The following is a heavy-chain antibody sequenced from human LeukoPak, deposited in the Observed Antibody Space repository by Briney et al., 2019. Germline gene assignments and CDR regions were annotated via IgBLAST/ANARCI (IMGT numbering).Heavy chain of an antibody. D-gene: IGHD6-19*01. CDR2: ISWNSGSI. CDR1: GFTFDDYA. V-gene: IGHV3-9*01. J-gene: IGHJ4*02. Sequence: GGSLRLSCAASGFTFDDYAMHWVRQAPGKGLEWVSGISWNSGSIGYADSVKGRFTISRDNAKNSLYLQMNSLRAEDTALYYCAKNQDSTVAGAFDYWGQGTLVTVSP. CDR3: AKNQDSTVAGAFDY.